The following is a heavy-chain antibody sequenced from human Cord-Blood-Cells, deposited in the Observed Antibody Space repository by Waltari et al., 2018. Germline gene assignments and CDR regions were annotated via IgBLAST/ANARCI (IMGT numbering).Heavy chain of an antibody. CDR2: IYYSGRT. D-gene: IGHD3-3*01. V-gene: IGHV4-59*01. Sequence: QVQLQESGPGLVKPSETLSLTCTVSGGSISSYYWSWIRQPPGKGLEWLGYIYYSGRTNYNPPLRSRVTISVDTSKNQFSLKLSSVTAVDTAVYYCARSEGDFWSGYKYFQHWGQGILVTVSS. CDR1: GGSISSYY. J-gene: IGHJ1*01. CDR3: ARSEGDFWSGYKYFQH.